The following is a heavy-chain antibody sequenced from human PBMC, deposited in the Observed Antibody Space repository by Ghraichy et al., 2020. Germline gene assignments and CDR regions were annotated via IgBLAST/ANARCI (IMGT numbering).Heavy chain of an antibody. CDR1: GFTFSDHY. D-gene: IGHD6-13*01. CDR3: ARGGSAAAGTGYFFGMDV. CDR2: TRDKAKSYTT. J-gene: IGHJ6*02. Sequence: GSLNISCAASGFTFSDHYIDWVRQAPGKGLEWVGRTRDKAKSYTTEYAASVKGRFTISRDDSKNSLYLQMNSLQTEDTAVYFCARGGSAAAGTGYFFGMDVWGQGTTVTVSS. V-gene: IGHV3-72*01.